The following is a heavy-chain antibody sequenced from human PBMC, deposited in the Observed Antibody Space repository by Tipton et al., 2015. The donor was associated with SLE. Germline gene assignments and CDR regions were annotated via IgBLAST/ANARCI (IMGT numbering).Heavy chain of an antibody. CDR3: ARESHASFDI. J-gene: IGHJ3*02. CDR1: GFTFDGHA. CDR2: LTWNSAGM. V-gene: IGHV3-9*01. Sequence: SLRLSCAASGFTFDGHAMHWVRQPPGKGLEWIAGLTWNSAGMGYLDSVKGRFTISRDNAKNFLFLQTNSLRAEDTAVYYCARESHASFDIWGQGTMVAVSS.